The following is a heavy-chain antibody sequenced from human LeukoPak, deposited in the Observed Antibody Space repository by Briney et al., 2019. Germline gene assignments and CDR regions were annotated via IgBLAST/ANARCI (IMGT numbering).Heavy chain of an antibody. Sequence: PSETLSLTCTVSGGSISSGGYYWSWIRQHPGKGLEWIGYIYYSGSTYYNPSLKSRVTISVDTSKNQFSLKLSSVTAADTAVYYCARDGVPRNGMDVWGQGTTVTVSS. V-gene: IGHV4-31*03. J-gene: IGHJ6*02. CDR2: IYYSGST. CDR1: GGSISSGGYY. D-gene: IGHD3-16*01. CDR3: ARDGVPRNGMDV.